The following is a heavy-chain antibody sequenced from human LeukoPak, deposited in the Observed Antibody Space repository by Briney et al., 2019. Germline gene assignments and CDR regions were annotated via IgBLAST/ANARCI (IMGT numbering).Heavy chain of an antibody. CDR2: IKQDGSEK. CDR1: GFTFSSYW. Sequence: GGSLRLSCAASGFTFSSYWMSWVRQAPGKGLEWVANIKQDGSEKYYVDSVKGRFTISRDNAKNSLYLQMNSLRAEDTAVYYCAREGRITMVRGVYYYYYGMDVWGKGTTVTVSS. CDR3: AREGRITMVRGVYYYYYGMDV. V-gene: IGHV3-7*03. J-gene: IGHJ6*04. D-gene: IGHD3-10*01.